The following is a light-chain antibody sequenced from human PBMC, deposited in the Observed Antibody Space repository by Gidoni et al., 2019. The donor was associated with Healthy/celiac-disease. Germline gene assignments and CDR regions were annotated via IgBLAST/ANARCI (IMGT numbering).Light chain of an antibody. V-gene: IGKV1-39*01. J-gene: IGKJ4*01. Sequence: DIPMTQSPSSLSASVGDRVTITCRASQSISSYLNWYQQKPGKAPKLLIYAASSLQSGVPSRFSGSGSGTDFTLTISSLQPEDFATYYCQQRYSTPPVTFGGGTKVEIK. CDR3: QQRYSTPPVT. CDR1: QSISSY. CDR2: AAS.